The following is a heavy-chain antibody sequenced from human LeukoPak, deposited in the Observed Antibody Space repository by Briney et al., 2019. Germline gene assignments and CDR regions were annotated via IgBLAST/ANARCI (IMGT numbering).Heavy chain of an antibody. D-gene: IGHD1-26*01. CDR2: ISRSGSTK. CDR1: GFTFSNYA. V-gene: IGHV3-48*03. Sequence: RPGGSLRLSCAASGFTFSNYALHWVRQAPGRGLEWVSSISRSGSTKYYADSVKGRFTISRDNAKNSLYLQMNSLRAEDTAVYYCARYRFVVGATDSFDMWGQGTTVTVSS. J-gene: IGHJ3*02. CDR3: ARYRFVVGATDSFDM.